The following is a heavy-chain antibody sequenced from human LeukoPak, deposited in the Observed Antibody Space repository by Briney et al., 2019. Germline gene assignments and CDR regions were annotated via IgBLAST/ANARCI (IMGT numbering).Heavy chain of an antibody. D-gene: IGHD4-17*01. CDR2: MNPNSGNT. Sequence: ASVKVSCKASGYTFTSSDINWVRQATGQGLEWMGWMNPNSGNTGYAQKFQGRVTMTRNTSISTAYMELSSLRSEDTAVYYCARGFPQDGPFDYWGQGTLVTVSS. CDR1: GYTFTSSD. J-gene: IGHJ4*02. CDR3: ARGFPQDGPFDY. V-gene: IGHV1-8*01.